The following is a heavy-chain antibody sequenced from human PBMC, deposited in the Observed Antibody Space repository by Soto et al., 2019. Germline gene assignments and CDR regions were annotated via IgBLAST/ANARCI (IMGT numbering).Heavy chain of an antibody. CDR2: ISYDGRNK. Sequence: PGGSLRLSCAASGFTFSNYAMHWVRQAPGKGLEWVAVISYDGRNKYYADSVKGRFTISRDNSKNTLYLQMNSLRAEDTAVYYCAREIIPAAGTDAIDIWGQGTMVTVSS. CDR3: AREIIPAAGTDAIDI. CDR1: GFTFSNYA. J-gene: IGHJ3*02. V-gene: IGHV3-30*04. D-gene: IGHD6-13*01.